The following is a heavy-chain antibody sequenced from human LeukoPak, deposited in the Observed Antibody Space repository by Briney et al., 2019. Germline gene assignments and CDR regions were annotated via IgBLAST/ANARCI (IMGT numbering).Heavy chain of an antibody. V-gene: IGHV4-34*01. J-gene: IGHJ4*02. CDR3: ARGGYDFWSGYGGGPFDY. CDR1: GGSFSGYY. D-gene: IGHD3-3*01. Sequence: KPSETLSLTCAVYGGSFSGYYWSWIRQPPGKGLEWTGEINHSGSTNYNPSLKSRVTISVDTSKNQFSLKLSSVTAADTAVYYCARGGYDFWSGYGGGPFDYWGQGTLVTVSS. CDR2: INHSGST.